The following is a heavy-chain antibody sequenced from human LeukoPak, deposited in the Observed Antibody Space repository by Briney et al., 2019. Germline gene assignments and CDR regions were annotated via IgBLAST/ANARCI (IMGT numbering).Heavy chain of an antibody. Sequence: KPSETLSLTCAVYGGSFSGYYWSWIRQPPGKGLEWIGEINHSGSTNYNPSLKSRVTISVDTSKNQFSLKLSSVTAADTAVYYCARGVEWYTASKGYCSGGSCYSLDWFDPWGQGTLVTVSS. CDR3: ARGVEWYTASKGYCSGGSCYSLDWFDP. CDR2: INHSGST. J-gene: IGHJ5*02. CDR1: GGSFSGYY. V-gene: IGHV4-34*01. D-gene: IGHD2-15*01.